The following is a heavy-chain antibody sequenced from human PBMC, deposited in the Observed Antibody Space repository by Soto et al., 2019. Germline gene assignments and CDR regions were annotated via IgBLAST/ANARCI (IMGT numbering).Heavy chain of an antibody. D-gene: IGHD3-3*01. Sequence: GGSLRLSCAVSGFSSSSYAMAWVRQAPGKGLEWVSAISGRGGNAYYADSAKGRFTISRDNSKNTLYLQMNSLRAEDTAVYYCARDTSYDFWREFDYRRQGILVTTSS. CDR2: ISGRGGNA. CDR1: GFSSSSYA. V-gene: IGHV3-23*01. CDR3: ARDTSYDFWREFDY. J-gene: IGHJ4*02.